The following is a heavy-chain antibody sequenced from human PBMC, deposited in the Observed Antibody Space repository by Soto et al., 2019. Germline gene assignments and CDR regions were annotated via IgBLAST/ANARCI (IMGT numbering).Heavy chain of an antibody. Sequence: ASVKVSCKTSGYNFNTYGIIWVRQALGQGLEWMGWISGYNGYTKYTESLEDRVTLSTDTSTSTAYLELRSLRSGDTALYFCARDRDYSHTDADIDYWGQGTPVTVSS. J-gene: IGHJ4*02. V-gene: IGHV1-18*04. CDR2: ISGYNGYT. CDR1: GYNFNTYG. D-gene: IGHD3-16*01. CDR3: ARDRDYSHTDADIDY.